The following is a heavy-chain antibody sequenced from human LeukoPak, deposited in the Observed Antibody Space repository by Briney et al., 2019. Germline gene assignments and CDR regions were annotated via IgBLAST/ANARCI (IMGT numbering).Heavy chain of an antibody. J-gene: IGHJ4*02. Sequence: QPGGSLRLSCAASGFTFSSYAMSWVRQAPGKGLEWVSAISGSGGSTYYADSVKGRFTISRDNSKNTLYLQMNSLRAEDTAVYYCARDRHYLFHYDSRGLDYWGQGTLVTVSS. V-gene: IGHV3-23*01. D-gene: IGHD3-22*01. CDR2: ISGSGGST. CDR3: ARDRHYLFHYDSRGLDY. CDR1: GFTFSSYA.